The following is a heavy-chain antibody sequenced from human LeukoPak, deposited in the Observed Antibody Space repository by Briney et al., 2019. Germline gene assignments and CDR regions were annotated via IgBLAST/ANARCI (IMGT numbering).Heavy chain of an antibody. Sequence: SETLSLTCTVSGGSIGSFYWSWIRHPPGKGLEWLGYIYYRGSTDYSPSLKSRVTISVDTSRNQFSLKLTSVTVADTALYYCARTQTSSSPVYWGQGTLVTVSS. CDR1: GGSIGSFY. CDR3: ARTQTSSSPVY. J-gene: IGHJ4*02. CDR2: IYYRGST. V-gene: IGHV4-59*01. D-gene: IGHD6-6*01.